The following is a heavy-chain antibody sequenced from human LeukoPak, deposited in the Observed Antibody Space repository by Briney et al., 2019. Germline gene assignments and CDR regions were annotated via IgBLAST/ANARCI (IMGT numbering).Heavy chain of an antibody. CDR1: GGSIKTGGYS. CDR3: TRGWSSAGVFDS. J-gene: IGHJ3*02. Sequence: SETLSLTCTVSGGSIKTGGYSWTWIRQPAGKGLEWIGRVYISGNTDQNPSLKSRVTVSMDSSKNQFSLEMKSVTAADTAVYYCTRGWSSAGVFDSWGQGTVVTVSS. V-gene: IGHV4-61*02. CDR2: VYISGNT. D-gene: IGHD6-19*01.